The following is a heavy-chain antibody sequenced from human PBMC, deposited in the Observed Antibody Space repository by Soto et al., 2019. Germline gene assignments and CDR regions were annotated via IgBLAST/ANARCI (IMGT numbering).Heavy chain of an antibody. D-gene: IGHD1-26*01. CDR3: GREVLSDNGRLDAFDI. J-gene: IGHJ3*02. CDR2: IIPIFGTA. Sequence: QVQLVQSGAEVKKPGSSVKVSCKASGGTFSSYAISWVRQAPGQGLEWMGGIIPIFGTANYAQKFQGRVTITADESTSTAYMELSSLRSEDTGVYYCGREVLSDNGRLDAFDIWGQGTMVTVSS. V-gene: IGHV1-69*01. CDR1: GGTFSSYA.